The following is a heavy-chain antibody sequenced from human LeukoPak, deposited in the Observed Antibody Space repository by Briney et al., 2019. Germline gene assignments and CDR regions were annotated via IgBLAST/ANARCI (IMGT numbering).Heavy chain of an antibody. Sequence: PSETLSLTCTVSGVSISSSNSYWGWIRQPPGKGLEWIGSIYHSGSTYYNPSLKSRVTMSVDTSKNRFSLNLSSVTAADTAVYYCAREAATEPHYYYYGRLGQRDNGHRLV. CDR2: IYHSGST. CDR1: GVSISSSNSY. D-gene: IGHD1-14*01. CDR3: AREAATEPHYYYYGR. J-gene: IGHJ6*04. V-gene: IGHV4-39*07.